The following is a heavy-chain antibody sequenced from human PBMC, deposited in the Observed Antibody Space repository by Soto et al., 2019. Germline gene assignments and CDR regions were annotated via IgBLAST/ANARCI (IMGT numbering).Heavy chain of an antibody. J-gene: IGHJ5*02. CDR1: GVSISSGGYS. D-gene: IGHD3-10*01. V-gene: IGHV4-30-2*01. CDR3: ASFGGAPNFYNWFDP. CDR2: IYHSGST. Sequence: SETLSLTCAVSGVSISSGGYSWSWIRQPPGKGLEWIGYIYHSGSTYYNPSLKSRVTISVDRSKNQFSLKLSSVTAADTAVYYCASFGGAPNFYNWFDPWGQGTLVTVSS.